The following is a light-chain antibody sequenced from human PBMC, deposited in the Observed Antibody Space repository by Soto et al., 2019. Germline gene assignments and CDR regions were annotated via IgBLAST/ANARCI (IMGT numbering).Light chain of an antibody. CDR2: TAS. CDR1: QSISSY. CDR3: QQSFSTPPT. J-gene: IGKJ5*01. Sequence: DIQMTQSPSSLSASVGDRVTITCRASQSISSYVSWYQQKPGKAPKLLMYTASSLQSGVPSRFSGSGSGTDFTLTISSLQPEDFATYYCQQSFSTPPTFGQGTRVDIK. V-gene: IGKV1-39*01.